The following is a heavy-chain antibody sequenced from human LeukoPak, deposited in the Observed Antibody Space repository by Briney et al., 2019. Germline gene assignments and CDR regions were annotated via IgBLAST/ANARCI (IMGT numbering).Heavy chain of an antibody. CDR3: ARGADYYDSTTSFSYYFDY. J-gene: IGHJ4*02. V-gene: IGHV3-53*01. D-gene: IGHD3-22*01. CDR1: GFTVSSHF. CDR2: IYSGGNT. Sequence: GGSLRLSCAASGFTVSSHFMSWVRQAPGKGLEWLSVIYSGGNTYYADSVKGRFTISRDNSKNTLYLQMHSLRAEDTAVYYCARGADYYDSTTSFSYYFDYWGRGTQVTVSS.